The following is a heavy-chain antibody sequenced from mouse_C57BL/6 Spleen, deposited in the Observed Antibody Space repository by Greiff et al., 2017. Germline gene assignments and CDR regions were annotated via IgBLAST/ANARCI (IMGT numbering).Heavy chain of an antibody. V-gene: IGHV1-72*01. Sequence: QVQLKQPGAELVKPGASVKLSCKASGYTFTSYWMHWVKQRPGRGLEWIGRIDPNSGGTKYNEKFKSKATLTVDKPSSTAYMQLSSLTSEDSAVYYCARAGTGYAMDYWGQGTSVTVSS. CDR3: ARAGTGYAMDY. CDR1: GYTFTSYW. J-gene: IGHJ4*01. D-gene: IGHD3-3*01. CDR2: IDPNSGGT.